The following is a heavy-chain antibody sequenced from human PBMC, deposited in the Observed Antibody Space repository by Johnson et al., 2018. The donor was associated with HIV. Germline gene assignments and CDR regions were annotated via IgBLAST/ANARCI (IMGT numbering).Heavy chain of an antibody. J-gene: IGHJ3*02. Sequence: QMQLVESGGGVVQPGGSLRVSCAASGFKYAASGLAFSNYAVKWVSHTPGGDGGTSFADSVRGRYIISRDNSKNTLYLQMNSLRAEDTAVYYCATLKGPRLHIAARRPDAFDIWGQGTMVTVSS. CDR1: GFKYA. D-gene: IGHD6-6*01. CDR2: TPGGDGGT. CDR3: ATLKGPRLHIAARRPDAFDI. V-gene: IGHV3-NL1*01.